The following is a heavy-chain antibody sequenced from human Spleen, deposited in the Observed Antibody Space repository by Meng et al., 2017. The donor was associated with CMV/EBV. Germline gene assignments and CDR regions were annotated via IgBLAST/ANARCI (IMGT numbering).Heavy chain of an antibody. J-gene: IGHJ4*02. V-gene: IGHV4-59*12. D-gene: IGHD5-12*01. CDR1: GGSLSTYW. CDR3: ARGADGYDYRYFEY. Sequence: GSLRLSCSVSGGSLSTYWWSWIRQPPGKGLEWIGYVFYTGSTNYNPSLNSRVTISIDTSKNEFSLNLFSVTAADTAVYFCARGADGYDYRYFEYWGQGALVTVSS. CDR2: VFYTGST.